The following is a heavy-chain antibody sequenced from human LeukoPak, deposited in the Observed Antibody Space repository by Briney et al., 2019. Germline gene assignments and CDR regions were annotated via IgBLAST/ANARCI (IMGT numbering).Heavy chain of an antibody. CDR1: GVTFINYW. CDR2: IKEDGSDK. J-gene: IGHJ4*02. Sequence: GGSLRLSCAASGVTFINYWMKWVRQAPGKGLEWVASIKEDGSDKYYVDSVKGRFSISRDNAKNSLYLQMNSLRPEDTAVYYCAKGGHYNFDYWGQGTLVTVSS. V-gene: IGHV3-7*01. CDR3: AKGGHYNFDY. D-gene: IGHD4-11*01.